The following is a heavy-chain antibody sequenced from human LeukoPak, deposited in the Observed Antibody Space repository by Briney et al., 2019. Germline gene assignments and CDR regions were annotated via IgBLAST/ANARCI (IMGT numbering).Heavy chain of an antibody. V-gene: IGHV3-23*01. Sequence: PGGSLRLSCAASGFTFSSYAMSGVRQAPGMRLEWVSSISGSGGSTYYADSVKGRFTISRDNSKNTLYLQMNSLRAEDTAVYYCAKAYGSGTIFSHRDYWGQGTLVTVSS. CDR2: ISGSGGST. J-gene: IGHJ4*02. D-gene: IGHD3-10*01. CDR1: GFTFSSYA. CDR3: AKAYGSGTIFSHRDY.